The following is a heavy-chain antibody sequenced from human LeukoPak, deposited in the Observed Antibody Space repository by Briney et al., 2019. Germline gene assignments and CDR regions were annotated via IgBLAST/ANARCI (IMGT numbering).Heavy chain of an antibody. CDR1: GGSFSGYY. Sequence: SETLSLTCAVYGGSFSGYYWSWIRQPPGKGLEWIGEINHSGSTNYNPSLKSRVTISVDTSKNQSSLKLSSVTAADTAVYYCAREDYYDSSGYWGQGTLVTVSS. CDR2: INHSGST. J-gene: IGHJ4*02. CDR3: AREDYYDSSGY. D-gene: IGHD3-22*01. V-gene: IGHV4-34*01.